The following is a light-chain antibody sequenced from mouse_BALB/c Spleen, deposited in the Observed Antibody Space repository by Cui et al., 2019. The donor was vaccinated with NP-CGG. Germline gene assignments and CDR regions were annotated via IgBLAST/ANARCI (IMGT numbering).Light chain of an antibody. CDR2: GTN. Sequence: SVAAPTSAPTTSPGETVTLTCRSSTGAVTTSNYANWVQEKPDHLFTGLIGGTNNRAPGVPARFSGSLIGDKAALTITGAQTEDEAIYFCALWYSNHWVFGGGTKLTVL. J-gene: IGLJ1*01. CDR1: TGAVTTSNY. CDR3: ALWYSNHWV. V-gene: IGLV1*01.